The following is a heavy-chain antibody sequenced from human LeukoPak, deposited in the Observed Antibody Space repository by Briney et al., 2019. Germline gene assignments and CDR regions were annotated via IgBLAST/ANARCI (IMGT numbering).Heavy chain of an antibody. V-gene: IGHV1-46*01. CDR2: INPSGGST. J-gene: IGHJ4*02. CDR1: GYTFTSYY. CDR3: ARDGLYSGSYYEFTY. Sequence: ASVKVSCKASGYTFTSYYMHWVRQAPGQGLEWMGIINPSGGSTSYAQKFQGRVTMTRDMSTSTVYMELSSLRSEDTAVYYCARDGLYSGSYYEFTYWGQGTLVTVSS. D-gene: IGHD1-26*01.